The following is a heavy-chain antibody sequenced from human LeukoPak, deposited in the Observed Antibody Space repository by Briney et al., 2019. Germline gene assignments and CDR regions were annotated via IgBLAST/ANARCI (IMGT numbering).Heavy chain of an antibody. V-gene: IGHV3-7*03. CDR2: IKQDGSEK. CDR1: GFTFSSYW. CDR3: AKTTEYYYDSSSYYYGRQYFQH. Sequence: GGSLRLSCAASGFTFSSYWMSWVRQAPGKGLEWVANIKQDGSEKYYVDSVKGRFTISRDNAKNSLYLQMNSLRAEDTAVYYCAKTTEYYYDSSSYYYGRQYFQHWGQGTLVTVSS. J-gene: IGHJ1*01. D-gene: IGHD3-22*01.